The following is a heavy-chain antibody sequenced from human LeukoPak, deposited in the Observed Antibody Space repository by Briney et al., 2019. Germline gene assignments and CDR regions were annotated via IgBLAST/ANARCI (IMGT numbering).Heavy chain of an antibody. CDR2: IYHSGST. J-gene: IGHJ4*02. CDR1: GGSISSGDW. Sequence: PSGTLSLTCAVSGGSISSGDWWSWVRQPPGKGLEWIGEIYHSGSTNYNPSLKNRVTISVDKSKNQFSLKLSSVTAADTAVYYGGRGVSDYWGQGIVFTVSS. V-gene: IGHV4-4*02. CDR3: GRGVSDY.